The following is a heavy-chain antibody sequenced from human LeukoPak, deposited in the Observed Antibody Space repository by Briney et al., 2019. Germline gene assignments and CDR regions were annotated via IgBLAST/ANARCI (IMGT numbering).Heavy chain of an antibody. CDR3: ARGYIAAAGDLDY. D-gene: IGHD6-13*01. V-gene: IGHV3-33*01. J-gene: IGHJ4*01. CDR2: IWYDGSNK. Sequence: GRSLRLSCAASGFTFSSYGMHWVRQAPGKGLEWVAVIWYDGSNKYYADSVKGRFTISRDNFKNTLYLQMNSLRAEDTAVYYCARGYIAAAGDLDYWGQEPWSPSPQ. CDR1: GFTFSSYG.